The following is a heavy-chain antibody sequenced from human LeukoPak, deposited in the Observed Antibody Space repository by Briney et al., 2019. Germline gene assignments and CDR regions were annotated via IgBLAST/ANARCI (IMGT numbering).Heavy chain of an antibody. V-gene: IGHV4-30-4*01. CDR2: IYYSGST. Sequence: SETLSLTCTVSGGSISSGDYYWSWIRQPPGKGLEWIGYIYYSGSTYYNPSLKSRVTISVDTSKNQFSLKLSSVTAADTAVYYCARAGLLWFGERVDWFDPWGQGTPVTVSS. J-gene: IGHJ5*02. CDR1: GGSISSGDYY. CDR3: ARAGLLWFGERVDWFDP. D-gene: IGHD3-10*01.